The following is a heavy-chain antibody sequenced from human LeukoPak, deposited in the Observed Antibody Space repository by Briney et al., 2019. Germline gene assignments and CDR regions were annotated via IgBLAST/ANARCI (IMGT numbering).Heavy chain of an antibody. CDR2: IYSGGST. D-gene: IGHD3-22*01. Sequence: GGSLRLSCAASGFTVSSNYMSWVRQAPEKGLEWVSVIYSGGSTYYADSVKGRFTISRDNSKNTLYLQMNSLRAEDTAVYYCASIPYYYDSSGYYAFDYWGQGTLVTVSS. V-gene: IGHV3-53*01. CDR3: ASIPYYYDSSGYYAFDY. CDR1: GFTVSSNY. J-gene: IGHJ4*02.